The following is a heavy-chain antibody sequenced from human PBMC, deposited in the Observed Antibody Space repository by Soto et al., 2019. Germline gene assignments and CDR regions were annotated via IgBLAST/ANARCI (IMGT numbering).Heavy chain of an antibody. CDR2: IYYSGST. Sequence: QLQLQESGPGLVKPSETLSLTCTVSGGSISSSSYYWGWIRQPPGKGLEWIGSIYYSGSTYCNPSHKTRVTIPVHTSNNHLSLKLSAVTATDTAVYNWARHAVHSSGVNDYRCQGTLVTATS. CDR3: ARHAVHSSGVNDY. V-gene: IGHV4-39*01. CDR1: GGSISSSSYY. J-gene: IGHJ4*02. D-gene: IGHD6-19*01.